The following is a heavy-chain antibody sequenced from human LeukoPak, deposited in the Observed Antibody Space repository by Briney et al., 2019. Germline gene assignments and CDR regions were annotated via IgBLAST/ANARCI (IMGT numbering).Heavy chain of an antibody. CDR3: ARGGPDTAMVPPDY. J-gene: IGHJ4*02. CDR1: VGSISSGGYY. V-gene: IGHV4-31*03. Sequence: SQTLSLTCTVSVGSISSGGYYWRWLRQHPGRGVEGLGYYYYSGCTYYNPSRKSRVTISVDTSKNQFSLKLSSVTAADTAVYYCARGGPDTAMVPPDYWGQGTLVTVSS. CDR2: YYYSGCT. D-gene: IGHD5-18*01.